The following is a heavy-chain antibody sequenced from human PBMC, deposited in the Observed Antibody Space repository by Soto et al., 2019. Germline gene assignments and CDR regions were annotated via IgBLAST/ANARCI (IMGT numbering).Heavy chain of an antibody. J-gene: IGHJ6*02. V-gene: IGHV1-46*01. D-gene: IGHD3-10*01. CDR1: GYTFTSYY. Sequence: ASVKVSCKASGYTFTSYYMHWVRQAPGQGLEWMGIINPSGGSTSYAQKFQGRVTMTRDTSTSTVYMELSSLRAEDTAVYYCAREFYYGSGLGYYYYYGMDVWGQGTTVTVS. CDR3: AREFYYGSGLGYYYYYGMDV. CDR2: INPSGGST.